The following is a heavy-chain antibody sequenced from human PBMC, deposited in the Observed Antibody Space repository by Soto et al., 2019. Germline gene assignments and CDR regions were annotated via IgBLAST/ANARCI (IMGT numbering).Heavy chain of an antibody. J-gene: IGHJ2*01. D-gene: IGHD3-10*01. V-gene: IGHV4-39*01. CDR2: ISYSGST. CDR1: RGSISSSSYY. Sequence: QLQLQESGPGLVKPSETLSLTCTVSRGSISSSSYYWGWIRQPPGKGLEGIGSISYSGSTYYNPSLKSRVTISVDTSKNQFSLKLSSVTAADTTVYYCARQEFPRHYYDSGGYHGYFDLWGRGTLVTVSS. CDR3: ARQEFPRHYYDSGGYHGYFDL.